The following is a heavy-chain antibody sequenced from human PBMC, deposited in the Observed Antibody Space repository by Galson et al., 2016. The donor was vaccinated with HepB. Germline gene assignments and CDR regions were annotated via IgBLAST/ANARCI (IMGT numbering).Heavy chain of an antibody. J-gene: IGHJ6*02. V-gene: IGHV2-5*01. Sequence: PALVKPTQTLTLTCTFSGFSLTTSGVGVGWIRQPPGKALEWVAVIYWNDDKRYSPSLKSGVTITKDTSRNQVVLTMTNMDPVDTGTYYCTYRRTVVREARYYNGMDVWGQGTTVTVSS. D-gene: IGHD3-10*01. CDR3: TYRRTVVREARYYNGMDV. CDR1: GFSLTTSGVG. CDR2: IYWNDDK.